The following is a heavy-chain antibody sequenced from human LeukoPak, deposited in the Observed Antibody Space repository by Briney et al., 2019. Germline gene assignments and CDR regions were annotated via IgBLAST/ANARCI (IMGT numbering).Heavy chain of an antibody. D-gene: IGHD5-24*01. V-gene: IGHV1-46*01. J-gene: IGHJ5*02. CDR3: ARDNSVRDEAWWFHP. Sequence: GASVRLSCKAFGYTFTSNYMHCLRQAPGQGPEWMAVISPSGASTTYAQQFQGRVTLTRDMSTSTDYLELSSLRSEDTAVYYCARDNSVRDEAWWFHPWGQGTLVTVSS. CDR2: ISPSGAST. CDR1: GYTFTSNY.